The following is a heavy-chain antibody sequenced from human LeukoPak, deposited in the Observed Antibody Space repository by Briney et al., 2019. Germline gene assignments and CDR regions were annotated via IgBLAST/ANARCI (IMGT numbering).Heavy chain of an antibody. CDR3: ARELGYCSSTSCPPGY. Sequence: ASVKVSCKASGYTFTGYYMHWVRQAPGQGLEWMGWINPNSGGTNYAQRFQGRVTMTRDTSISTAYMELSRLRSDDTAVYYCARELGYCSSTSCPPGYWGLGTLVTVSS. CDR1: GYTFTGYY. V-gene: IGHV1-2*02. D-gene: IGHD2-2*01. J-gene: IGHJ4*02. CDR2: INPNSGGT.